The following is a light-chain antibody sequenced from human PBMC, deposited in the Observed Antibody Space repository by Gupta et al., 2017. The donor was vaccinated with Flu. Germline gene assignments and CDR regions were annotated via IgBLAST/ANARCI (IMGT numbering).Light chain of an antibody. V-gene: IGKV3D-15*01. Sequence: ETIMPQSPATLSVSPGETVTVSCRASHYISNKLAWYQLRPGQAPRLLIYFASTRAKGIPARCSGRGSGTDFTLTISSLQSEDFALYYCQQYYNWYTFGQGTKLEI. J-gene: IGKJ2*01. CDR1: HYISNK. CDR3: QQYYNWYT. CDR2: FAS.